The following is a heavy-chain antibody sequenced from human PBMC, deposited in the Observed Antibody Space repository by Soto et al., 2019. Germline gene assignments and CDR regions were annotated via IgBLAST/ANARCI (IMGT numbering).Heavy chain of an antibody. D-gene: IGHD5-18*01. J-gene: IGHJ6*02. CDR3: ARCIQGDYYYGMDV. Sequence: QAQLVQSGAEVKKPGASVKVSCKASGYTFYSHSISWERQAPGQGLEWMGRINGDYGNTQYAQKFRGRVTMTTDTSTTTVYMELTNLRSDDTAVYYCARCIQGDYYYGMDVWGQGTTVTVS. CDR1: GYTFYSHS. CDR2: INGDYGNT. V-gene: IGHV1-18*01.